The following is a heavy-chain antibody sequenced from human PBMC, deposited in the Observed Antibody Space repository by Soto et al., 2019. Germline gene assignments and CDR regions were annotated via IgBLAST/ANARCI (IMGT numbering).Heavy chain of an antibody. Sequence: GRSLRLSCAASGFTFSGYSMNWVRQAPGKGLEWVSSISSSSSYIYYADSVKGRFTISRDNAKNSLYLQMNSLRAEDTAVYYCASEVIGPAGTPHHYCGQGTLDTVSA. V-gene: IGHV3-21*01. CDR1: GFTFSGYS. D-gene: IGHD6-13*01. CDR3: ASEVIGPAGTPHHY. J-gene: IGHJ4*02. CDR2: ISSSSSYI.